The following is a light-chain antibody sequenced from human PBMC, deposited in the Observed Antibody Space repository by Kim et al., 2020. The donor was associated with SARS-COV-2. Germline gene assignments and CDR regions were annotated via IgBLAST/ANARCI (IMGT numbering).Light chain of an antibody. J-gene: IGLJ2*01. CDR3: QAWDSSIVV. V-gene: IGLV3-1*01. CDR1: KLGDKY. CDR2: QDS. Sequence: SYELTQPPSVSVSPGQTASITCSGDKLGDKYACWYQQKPGQSPVLVIYQDSKRPSGLPERFSGSNSGNTATLTISGTQAMDEADYYCQAWDSSIVVFGGG.